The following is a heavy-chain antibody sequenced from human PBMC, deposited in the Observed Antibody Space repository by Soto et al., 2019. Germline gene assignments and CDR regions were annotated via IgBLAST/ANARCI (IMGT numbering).Heavy chain of an antibody. J-gene: IGHJ4*02. CDR3: ASAILTGYSFDY. CDR2: ISAYNGNT. V-gene: IGHV1-18*01. CDR1: GYTFTSYG. Sequence: ASVTVSCKAPGYTFTSYGLSLVRQAPGQGLEWMGWISAYNGNTNYAQKLQGRVTMTTDTSTSTAYMELRSLRSDDTAVYYCASAILTGYSFDYWGQGTLVTVSS. D-gene: IGHD3-9*01.